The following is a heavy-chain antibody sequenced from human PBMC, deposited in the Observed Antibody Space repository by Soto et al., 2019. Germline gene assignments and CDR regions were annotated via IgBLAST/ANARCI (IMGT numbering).Heavy chain of an antibody. CDR1: GFTVIVNL. V-gene: IGHV3-66*01. Sequence: PGGSLILSCAASGFTVIVNLMNWVRQAPGKGLEWVSVINSGGSTDYADSVKGRFTISRDISRNTLYLQMNSLRAEDTAVYYCVRENYYYGMDVWGQGTTVSVSS. CDR3: VRENYYYGMDV. J-gene: IGHJ6*02. CDR2: INSGGST.